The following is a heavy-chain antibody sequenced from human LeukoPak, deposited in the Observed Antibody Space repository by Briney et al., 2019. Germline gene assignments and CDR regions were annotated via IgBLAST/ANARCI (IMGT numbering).Heavy chain of an antibody. D-gene: IGHD4-17*01. CDR2: IYYNGST. CDR1: GGSISSFY. V-gene: IGHV4-59*12. J-gene: IGHJ4*02. Sequence: SETLSLTCTVSGGSISSFYWSWIRQPPGKRLEWIGYIYYNGSTNYNPSLKSRVTMSVDTSKNQFSLKLGSVTAADTAVYYCARGTVTTLFDYWGQGTLVTVSS. CDR3: ARGTVTTLFDY.